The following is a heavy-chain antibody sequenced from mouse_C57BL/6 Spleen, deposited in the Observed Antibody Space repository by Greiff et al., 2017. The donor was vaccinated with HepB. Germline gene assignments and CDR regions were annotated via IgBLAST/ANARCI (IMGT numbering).Heavy chain of an antibody. CDR3: ARDPATTVGYFDV. V-gene: IGHV3-6*01. D-gene: IGHD1-1*01. J-gene: IGHJ1*03. Sequence: EVKLMESGPGLVKPSQSLSLTCSVTGYSITSGYYWNWIRQFPGNKLEWMGYISYDGSNNYNPSLKNRISITRDTSKNQFFLKLNSVTTEDTATYYCARDPATTVGYFDVWGTGTTVTVSS. CDR1: GYSITSGYY. CDR2: ISYDGSN.